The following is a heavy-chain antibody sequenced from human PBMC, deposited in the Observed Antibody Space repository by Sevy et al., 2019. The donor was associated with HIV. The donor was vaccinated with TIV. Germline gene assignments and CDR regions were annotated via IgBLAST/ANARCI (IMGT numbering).Heavy chain of an antibody. D-gene: IGHD3-3*01. V-gene: IGHV4-39*01. Sequence: SETLSLTCSVSGGSFGSTTYYWAWIRQPPGKGLEWIGSFYYTGSTYYNPSLKSRVTISVDTANKQVSLNLNSVTVADAALYYCGRQVRGYNFCYRGYYFDYWGQGTLVTVSS. CDR1: GGSFGSTTYY. CDR3: GRQVRGYNFCYRGYYFDY. J-gene: IGHJ4*02. CDR2: FYYTGST.